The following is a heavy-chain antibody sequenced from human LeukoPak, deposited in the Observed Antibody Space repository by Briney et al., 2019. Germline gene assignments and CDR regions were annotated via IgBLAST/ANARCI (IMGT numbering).Heavy chain of an antibody. D-gene: IGHD7-27*01. V-gene: IGHV3-53*01. J-gene: IGHJ5*02. CDR2: IYSGGNT. Sequence: GGSLRLSCAASGFTVSSSYMTWVRHAPGKGLVWVSVIYSGGNTYYADSVKGRFTFSRDNSRNTIYLQMNNLRAEDTAIYYCVRRANTHWGLVSWGEGTLVTVSS. CDR1: GFTVSSSY. CDR3: VRRANTHWGLVS.